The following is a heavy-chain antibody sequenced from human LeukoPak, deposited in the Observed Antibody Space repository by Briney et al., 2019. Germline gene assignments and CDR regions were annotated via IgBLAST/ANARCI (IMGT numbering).Heavy chain of an antibody. J-gene: IGHJ6*02. CDR3: AGGRYDFWSPSPYGMDV. CDR2: IYTSGST. Sequence: SETLSLTCTVSGGSISSGSYYWSWIRQPAGKGLEWIGRIYTSGSTNYNPSLKSRVTISVDTSKNQFSLKLSSVTAADTAVYYCAGGRYDFWSPSPYGMDVWGQGTTVTVSS. D-gene: IGHD3-3*01. CDR1: GGSISSGSYY. V-gene: IGHV4-61*02.